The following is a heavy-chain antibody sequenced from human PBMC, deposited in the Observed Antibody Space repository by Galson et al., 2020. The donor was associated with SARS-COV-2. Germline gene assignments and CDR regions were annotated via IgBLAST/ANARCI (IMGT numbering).Heavy chain of an antibody. CDR1: GTSISSGSYS. J-gene: IGHJ3*02. D-gene: IGHD4-17*01. CDR2: ISHSGGT. V-gene: IGHV4-30-2*01. CDR3: ARRHYGEYGPEACDI. Sequence: SETLSLTCAVSGTSISSGSYSWNWIRQPPGKGLEWIGYISHSGGTYYNPSLKSRVTISGDRSKNQFSLRLSSVTAADTAVYYCARRHYGEYGPEACDIWGAGKRCTVAS.